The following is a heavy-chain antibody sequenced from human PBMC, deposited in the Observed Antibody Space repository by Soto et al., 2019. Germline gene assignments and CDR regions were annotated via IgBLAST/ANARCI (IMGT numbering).Heavy chain of an antibody. J-gene: IGHJ3*02. CDR2: INIDGSRT. D-gene: IGHD3-3*01. V-gene: IGHV3-74*01. CDR3: ARFRVPI. Sequence: EVQLVESGGGLVQPGGSLRLSCAASGFTFSSYWMHWVRQAPGEGLVWVSRINIDGSRTNYADSVKGRFTITRDNAKKTLYLQMTSLRAEDTTIYYCARFRVPIWGQGTMVTVST. CDR1: GFTFSSYW.